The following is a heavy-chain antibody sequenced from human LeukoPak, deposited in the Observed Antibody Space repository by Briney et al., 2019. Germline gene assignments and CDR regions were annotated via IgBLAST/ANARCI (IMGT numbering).Heavy chain of an antibody. CDR1: GYTFTGYY. CDR3: ARALGLVRGAPGY. D-gene: IGHD3-10*01. CDR2: INPNSGGT. V-gene: IGHV1-2*02. J-gene: IGHJ4*02. Sequence: ASVKVSCKASGYTFTGYYIHWVRQAPGQGLEWMGWINPNSGGTNYAQKFQGRVTMTRDTSISTAYMELSRLRSDDTAVYYCARALGLVRGAPGYWGQGTLVTVSS.